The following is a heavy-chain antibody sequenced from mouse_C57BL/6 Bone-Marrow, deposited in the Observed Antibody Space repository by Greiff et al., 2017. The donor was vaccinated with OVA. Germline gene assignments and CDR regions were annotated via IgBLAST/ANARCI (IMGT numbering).Heavy chain of an antibody. J-gene: IGHJ1*03. CDR2: IDPETGGT. V-gene: IGHV1-15*01. CDR3: TRGDYYGSRGPYFDV. D-gene: IGHD1-1*01. Sequence: QVQLQQSGAELVRPGASVTLSCKASGYTFTDYEMHWVKQTPVHGLEWIGAIDPETGGTAYNQKFTGKAILTADKSSSTAYMELRSLTSEDSAVYYCTRGDYYGSRGPYFDVWGTGTTVTVSS. CDR1: GYTFTDYE.